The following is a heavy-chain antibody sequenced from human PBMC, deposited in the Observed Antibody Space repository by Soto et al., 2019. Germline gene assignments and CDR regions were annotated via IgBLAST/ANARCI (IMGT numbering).Heavy chain of an antibody. CDR1: GYTFTTND. CDR2: MKPSTGNS. J-gene: IGHJ4*02. D-gene: IGHD6-13*01. Sequence: QVQLVQSGAEVKKPGASVKVSCKASGYTFTTNDIDWVRQASGQGLEWMGWMKPSTGNSGADPEFQGRFTMTRDTATSTPYTELSSLRSEDTDVYYCTSGGPAAGFDLWGQGTVVTVSS. V-gene: IGHV1-8*01. CDR3: TSGGPAAGFDL.